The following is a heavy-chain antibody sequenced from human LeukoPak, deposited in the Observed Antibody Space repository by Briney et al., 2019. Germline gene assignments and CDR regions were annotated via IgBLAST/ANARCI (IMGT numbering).Heavy chain of an antibody. D-gene: IGHD2-15*01. J-gene: IGHJ6*02. Sequence: PGGSLRLSCAASGFTFSSYAMSWVRQAPGGGLEWVSAISGRTYYADSVKGRFTISRDNSKNTLYLQMSSLRAEDTAIYYCAKDEGYSNYYYGMDVWGQGTTVTVSS. CDR3: AKDEGYSNYYYGMDV. V-gene: IGHV3-23*01. CDR1: GFTFSSYA. CDR2: ISGRT.